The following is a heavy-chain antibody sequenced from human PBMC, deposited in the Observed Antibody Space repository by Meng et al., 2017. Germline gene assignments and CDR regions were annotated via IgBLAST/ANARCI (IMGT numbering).Heavy chain of an antibody. D-gene: IGHD1-26*01. CDR1: GFTFSDYY. V-gene: IGHV3-11*04. CDR2: ISSSGSTI. CDR3: ARDGGSGSYPDY. Sequence: GESLKISCAASGFTFSDYYMSWIRQAPGKGLEWVSYISSSGSTIYYADSVTGRFTISRANAKNALYLQIKSLRAEDTAVYCCARDGGSGSYPDYWGQGTLVTVSS. J-gene: IGHJ4*02.